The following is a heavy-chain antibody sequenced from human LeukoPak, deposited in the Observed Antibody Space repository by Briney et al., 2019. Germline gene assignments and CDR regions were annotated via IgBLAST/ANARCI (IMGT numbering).Heavy chain of an antibody. D-gene: IGHD4-11*01. V-gene: IGHV4-61*02. CDR3: ASAHYSNYVGGYLVY. Sequence: PSETLSLTCTVSGGSISSGSYYWSWIRQPAGKGLEWIGRIYTSGSTNYNPSLKSRVTISVDTSKNQFSLKLSSVTAADTAVYYCASAHYSNYVGGYLVYWGQGTLVTVSS. J-gene: IGHJ4*02. CDR1: GGSISSGSYY. CDR2: IYTSGST.